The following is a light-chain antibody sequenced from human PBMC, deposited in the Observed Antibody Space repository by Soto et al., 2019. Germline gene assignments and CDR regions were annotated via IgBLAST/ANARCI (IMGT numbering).Light chain of an antibody. CDR3: SSFTSSNTYV. CDR1: SSYVGSYNR. Sequence: SVLTQPPSLSRAPGQSVAVSFPGNSSYVGSYNRVSWYQQPPGTAPKLMIYEVSNRPSGVPDRFSGSKSGNTASLTISGLQAEDEADYYCSSFTSSNTYVFGTGTKVTVL. CDR2: EVS. V-gene: IGLV2-18*02. J-gene: IGLJ1*01.